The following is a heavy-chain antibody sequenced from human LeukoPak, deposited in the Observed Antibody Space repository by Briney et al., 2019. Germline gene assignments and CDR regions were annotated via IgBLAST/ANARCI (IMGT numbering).Heavy chain of an antibody. CDR1: GFTFSSYG. CDR3: TTDLNARGNYYDSSGFISTIDY. V-gene: IGHV3-33*01. D-gene: IGHD3-22*01. CDR2: IWYDGSNK. Sequence: PGGSLRLSCAASGFTFSSYGMHWVRQAPGKGLEWVAVIWYDGSNKYYADSVKGRFTISRDNSKNTLYLQMNSLRAEDTAVYYCTTDLNARGNYYDSSGFISTIDYWGQGTLVTVSS. J-gene: IGHJ4*02.